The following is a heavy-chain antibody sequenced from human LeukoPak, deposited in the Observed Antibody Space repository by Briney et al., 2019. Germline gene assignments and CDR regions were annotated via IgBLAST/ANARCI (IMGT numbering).Heavy chain of an antibody. V-gene: IGHV3-7*01. CDR2: INADGSET. CDR3: GRGHYGLDV. CDR1: GFSISGHW. Sequence: GGSLRLSCTASGFSISGHWQTWVRQTPGEGLEGVAHINADGSETSYAGSVKGRFTISKDSVENSVTLQMNSLRVEDTGVYYCGRGHYGLDVWGQGATVTVSS. J-gene: IGHJ6*02.